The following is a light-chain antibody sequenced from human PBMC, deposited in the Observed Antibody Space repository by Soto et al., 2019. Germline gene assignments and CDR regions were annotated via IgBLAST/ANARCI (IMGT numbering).Light chain of an antibody. Sequence: VLTQSPGTLSLSPGERATLSCRASQSVSSKYLAWYQQKPGQAPRVLIYGTSIRASGVPERFSGGGSGTDFTLTITRLEPEDFAVYYWQQYGSSLFTFGPGTKVDFK. CDR2: GTS. CDR1: QSVSSKY. V-gene: IGKV3-20*01. J-gene: IGKJ3*01. CDR3: QQYGSSLFT.